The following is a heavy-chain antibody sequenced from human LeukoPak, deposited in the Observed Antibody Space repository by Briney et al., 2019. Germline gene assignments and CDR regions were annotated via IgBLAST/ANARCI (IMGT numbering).Heavy chain of an antibody. V-gene: IGHV6-1*01. CDR1: GDIVSSNSAA. Sequence: SQTLSLTCAISGDIVSSNSAAWNWIRQSPSRGLEWLGRKYYRSKWYNDYAVSVKSRITINPDTSKNQFSLQLNSVTPEDTAVYYCARALRLGWTGVDYWGQGTLVTVSS. J-gene: IGHJ4*02. CDR3: ARALRLGWTGVDY. D-gene: IGHD6-19*01. CDR2: KYYRSKWYN.